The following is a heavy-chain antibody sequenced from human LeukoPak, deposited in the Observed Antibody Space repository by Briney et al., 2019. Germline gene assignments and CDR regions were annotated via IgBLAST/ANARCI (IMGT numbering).Heavy chain of an antibody. V-gene: IGHV4-59*08. CDR2: IYYSGST. CDR1: GGSISSYY. Sequence: PSETLSLTCTVSGGSISSYYWSWIRQPPGKGLEWIGYIYYSGSTNYNPSLKSRVTISVDTSKNQFSLKLSSVTAADTAVYYCARHRRNYDFWSGTNFDYWGQGTLVTVSS. D-gene: IGHD3-3*01. CDR3: ARHRRNYDFWSGTNFDY. J-gene: IGHJ4*02.